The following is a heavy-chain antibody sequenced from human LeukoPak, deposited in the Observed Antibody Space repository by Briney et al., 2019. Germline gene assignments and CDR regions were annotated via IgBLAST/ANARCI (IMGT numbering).Heavy chain of an antibody. J-gene: IGHJ5*02. D-gene: IGHD6-13*01. CDR3: ARGVAAPGTGGLSWFDP. Sequence: PSETLSLTCTVSGDSISSYYWSWIRQPPGKGLEWIGYIYYSGGTDYNPSLKSRVTISVDTSKNQFSLKLSFVTAADTAVYYCARGVAAPGTGGLSWFDPWGQGTLVTVSS. V-gene: IGHV4-59*01. CDR1: GDSISSYY. CDR2: IYYSGGT.